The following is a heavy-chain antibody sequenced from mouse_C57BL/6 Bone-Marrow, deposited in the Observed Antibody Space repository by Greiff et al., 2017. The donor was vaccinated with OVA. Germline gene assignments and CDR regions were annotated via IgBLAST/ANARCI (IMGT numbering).Heavy chain of an antibody. CDR1: GYTFTSYW. Sequence: QVQLKQPGAELVKPGASVKLSCKASGYTFTSYWMHWVKQRPGRGLEWIGRIDPTSGGTKYNEKFKSKATLTVDKPSSTAYMQLSSLTSEDSAVYYCARSGITTVVPDYWGQGTTLTVSS. D-gene: IGHD1-1*01. CDR3: ARSGITTVVPDY. V-gene: IGHV1-72*01. CDR2: IDPTSGGT. J-gene: IGHJ2*01.